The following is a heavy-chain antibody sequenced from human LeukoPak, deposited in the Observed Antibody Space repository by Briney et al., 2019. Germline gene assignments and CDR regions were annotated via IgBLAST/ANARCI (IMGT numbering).Heavy chain of an antibody. V-gene: IGHV7-4-1*02. CDR3: ARDPRGRLWFGELLDNYFDY. J-gene: IGHJ4*02. CDR1: GYTFTSYA. D-gene: IGHD3-10*01. CDR2: INTNTGNP. Sequence: ASVKVSCKASGYTFTSYAMNWVRQAPGQGLEWMGWINTNTGNPTYAQGFTGRFVFSLDTSVSTAYLQISSLKAEDTAVYYCARDPRGRLWFGELLDNYFDYWGQGTLVTVSS.